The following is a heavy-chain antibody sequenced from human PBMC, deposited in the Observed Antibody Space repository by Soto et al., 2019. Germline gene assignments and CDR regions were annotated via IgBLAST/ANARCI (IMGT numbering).Heavy chain of an antibody. V-gene: IGHV4-30-4*01. J-gene: IGHJ5*02. D-gene: IGHD2-15*01. Sequence: PSETLSLTCTVSGGSISSGDYYWSWIRQPPGKGLEWIGYIYYSGSTYYNPSLKSRVTISVDTSKNQFSLKLSSVTAADTAVYYCARGVVVAGNWFDPWGQGTLVTVSS. CDR2: IYYSGST. CDR3: ARGVVVAGNWFDP. CDR1: GGSISSGDYY.